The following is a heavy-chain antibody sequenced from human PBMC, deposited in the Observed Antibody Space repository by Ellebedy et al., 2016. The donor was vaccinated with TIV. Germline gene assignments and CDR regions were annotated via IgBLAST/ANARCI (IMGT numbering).Heavy chain of an antibody. V-gene: IGHV4-4*02. CDR1: GGSISSSNW. CDR2: IYHSGST. Sequence: MPSETLSLTCAVSGGSISSSNWWSWVRQPPGKGLEWIGEIYHSGSTNYNPSLKSRVTISVDKSKNQFSLKLSSVTAADTAVYYCVRIVGAPGYGMDVWGQGTTVTVSS. J-gene: IGHJ6*02. CDR3: VRIVGAPGYGMDV. D-gene: IGHD1-26*01.